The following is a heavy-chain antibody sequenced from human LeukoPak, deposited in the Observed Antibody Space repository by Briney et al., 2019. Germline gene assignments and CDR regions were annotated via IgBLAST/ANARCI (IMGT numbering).Heavy chain of an antibody. D-gene: IGHD3-22*01. Sequence: SETLSLTCAVYGGSFSGYYWSWIRQPPGKGLEWIGEINHSGSTNYNPSLKSRVTISVDTSKNQFSLKLSSVTAADTAVYYCARSGGYYSGDAFDIWGQGTMVTVSS. V-gene: IGHV4-34*01. CDR3: ARSGGYYSGDAFDI. CDR1: GGSFSGYY. CDR2: INHSGST. J-gene: IGHJ3*02.